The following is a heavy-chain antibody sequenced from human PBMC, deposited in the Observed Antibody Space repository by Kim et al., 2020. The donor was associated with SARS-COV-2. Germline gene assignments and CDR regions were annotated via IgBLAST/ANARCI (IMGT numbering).Heavy chain of an antibody. V-gene: IGHV1-18*01. CDR3: ARDSSRRHCSSTSCPSPLDAFDI. Sequence: ASVKVSCKASGYTFTSYGISWVRQAPGQGLEWMGWISAYNGNTNYAQKLQGRVTMTTDTSTSTAYMELRSLRSDDTAVYYCARDSSRRHCSSTSCPSPLDAFDIWGQGTMVTVSS. D-gene: IGHD2-2*01. CDR2: ISAYNGNT. J-gene: IGHJ3*02. CDR1: GYTFTSYG.